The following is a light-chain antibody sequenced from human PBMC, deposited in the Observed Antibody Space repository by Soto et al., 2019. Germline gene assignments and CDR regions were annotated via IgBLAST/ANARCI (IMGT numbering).Light chain of an antibody. CDR3: QHYTVWPPWP. CDR2: GAI. V-gene: IGKV3-15*01. CDR1: QNVRRN. Sequence: EIVMTQSPATLSVSPEDRVTLSCRASQNVRRNIAWYQQKPGQAPRLLIFGAITRATGIPTRFSGSGSGTEFTLTLGRLHSEDSAIYYCQHYTVWPPWPFCQRTKG. J-gene: IGKJ1*01.